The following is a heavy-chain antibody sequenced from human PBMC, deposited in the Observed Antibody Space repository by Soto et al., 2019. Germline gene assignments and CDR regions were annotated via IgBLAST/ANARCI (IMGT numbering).Heavy chain of an antibody. CDR1: GGTFSSYA. V-gene: IGHV1-69*13. Sequence: ASVKVSCKASGGTFSSYAISWVRQAPGQGLEWMGGIIPIFGTANYAQKFQGRVTITADESTSTAYMELSSLRSEDTAVYYCARASYYYDSSGYSCAYWGQGTLVTVSS. CDR2: IIPIFGTA. D-gene: IGHD3-22*01. J-gene: IGHJ4*02. CDR3: ARASYYYDSSGYSCAY.